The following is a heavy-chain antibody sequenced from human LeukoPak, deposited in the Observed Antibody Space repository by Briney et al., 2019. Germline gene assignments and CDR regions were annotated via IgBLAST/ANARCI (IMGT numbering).Heavy chain of an antibody. CDR1: GGSLTNTNY. CDR2: FNLQGSN. Sequence: PPETLSLTCGVSGGSLTNTNYWTWVRQPPGKGLEWIGEFNLQGSNNYNPSLMGRVAIAVDTSENHISLQLTSVTAADTAVYYCSREGGPYRPLDYWGQGTLVTVSS. CDR3: SREGGPYRPLDY. V-gene: IGHV4-4*03. J-gene: IGHJ4*02.